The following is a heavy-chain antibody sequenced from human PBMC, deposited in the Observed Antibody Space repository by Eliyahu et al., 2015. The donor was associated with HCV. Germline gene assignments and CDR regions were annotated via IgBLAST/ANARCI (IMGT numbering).Heavy chain of an antibody. V-gene: IGHV4-34*01. CDR2: INYRGTT. CDR3: ARRRDDRSLDV. Sequence: QVQLRQWGAGLLKPSETLSLTCAVYGGSLSGYSWSWVRQVSGEGLEWIGEINYRGTTNSNPSLKSRVSVSMDTYRNQFSLKVTSVTAADRAVYYCARRRDDRSLDVWSRGLTVAVSS. J-gene: IGHJ6*02. D-gene: IGHD3-9*01. CDR1: GGSLSGYS.